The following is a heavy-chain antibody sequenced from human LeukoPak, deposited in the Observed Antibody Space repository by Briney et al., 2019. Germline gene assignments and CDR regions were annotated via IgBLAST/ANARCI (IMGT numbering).Heavy chain of an antibody. Sequence: ASVKVSCTTSGGTLTTFPINWVRQAPGQGLEWVGGTIPIFGTANYTQKLQGRVTISTDPSTSTAYMELSDLRSDDTAVYYCASRHCTTTSCFLITYWYFDLWGRGTLVTVS. D-gene: IGHD2-2*01. CDR2: TIPIFGTA. CDR3: ASRHCTTTSCFLITYWYFDL. J-gene: IGHJ2*01. V-gene: IGHV1-69*05. CDR1: GGTLTTFP.